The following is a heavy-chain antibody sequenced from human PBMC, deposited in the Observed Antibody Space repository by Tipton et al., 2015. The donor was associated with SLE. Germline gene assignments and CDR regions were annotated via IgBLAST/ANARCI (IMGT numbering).Heavy chain of an antibody. Sequence: TLSLTCTVSGGSISSGGHYWSWIRQPAGKGLEWIGRMHASGSSGSTEYNPSLKSRVAISADTSNNQFSLELRSVTAADTAVYYCARHLGVIVAFEVWGQGTVLTVSS. V-gene: IGHV4-61*02. CDR2: MHASGSSGST. D-gene: IGHD3-10*01. CDR3: ARHLGVIVAFEV. CDR1: GGSISSGGHY. J-gene: IGHJ3*01.